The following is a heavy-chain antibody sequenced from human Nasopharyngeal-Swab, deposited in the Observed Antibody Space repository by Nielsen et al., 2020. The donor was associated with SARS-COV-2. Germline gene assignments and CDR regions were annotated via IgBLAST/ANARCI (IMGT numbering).Heavy chain of an antibody. CDR2: VYPGNSEV. Sequence: GESLKISCKGSGYSFHTHWIGWVRQMPGKGLEWMGMVYPGNSEVAYSPSFQGQVTISADKSTNTAYLQWKRLRASDSAMYFCARRAARDGYNYEVDPWGQGTLVTVSS. V-gene: IGHV5-51*01. D-gene: IGHD5-24*01. CDR3: ARRAARDGYNYEVDP. J-gene: IGHJ5*02. CDR1: GYSFHTHW.